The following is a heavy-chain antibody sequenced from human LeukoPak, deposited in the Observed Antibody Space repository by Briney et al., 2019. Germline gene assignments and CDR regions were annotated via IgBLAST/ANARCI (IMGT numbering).Heavy chain of an antibody. CDR2: IYYSGST. J-gene: IGHJ4*02. CDR3: ARGRTYYYDSSGYYYVDY. Sequence: SETLSLTCTVSGGSISSYYWSWIRQPPGKGLEWIGYIYYSGSTNYNPSLKSRVTISVDKSKNQFSLKLSSVTAADTAVYYCARGRTYYYDSSGYYYVDYWGQGTLVTVSS. CDR1: GGSISSYY. V-gene: IGHV4-59*01. D-gene: IGHD3-22*01.